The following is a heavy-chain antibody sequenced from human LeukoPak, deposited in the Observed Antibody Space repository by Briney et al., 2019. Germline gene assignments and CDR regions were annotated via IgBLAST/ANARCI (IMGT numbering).Heavy chain of an antibody. CDR1: GGSFSGYY. Sequence: SETLSLTCAVYGGSFSGYYWSWLRQPPGKGLEWVGEINHRGSTNYNPSLKSGVTISVDTSKNQFSLKLSSVTAADTAVYSCDRGDCSGGSCYSYYYYNYMDVWGIGTTVTVSS. V-gene: IGHV4-34*01. J-gene: IGHJ6*03. CDR3: DRGDCSGGSCYSYYYYNYMDV. D-gene: IGHD2-15*01. CDR2: INHRGST.